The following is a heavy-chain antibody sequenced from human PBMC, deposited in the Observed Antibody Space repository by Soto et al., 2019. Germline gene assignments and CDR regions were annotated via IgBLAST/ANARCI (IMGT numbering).Heavy chain of an antibody. CDR1: GGSISSSNW. CDR2: IYHRGST. D-gene: IGHD3-10*01. J-gene: IGHJ4*02. V-gene: IGHV4-4*02. Sequence: QVQLQESGPGLVKPSGTLSLTCAVSGGSISSSNWWSWVRQPPGKGLEWIGEIYHRGSTNYNPSLKGRVTSSVDKSRNQFALKLSSVTAADTAVYYCARRWGEGRVDYWGQGTLVTVSS. CDR3: ARRWGEGRVDY.